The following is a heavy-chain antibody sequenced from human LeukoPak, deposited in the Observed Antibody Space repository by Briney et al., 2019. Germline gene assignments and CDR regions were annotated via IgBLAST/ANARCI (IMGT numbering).Heavy chain of an antibody. V-gene: IGHV1-69*05. CDR1: GGTFSSYA. CDR2: IIPILGTA. D-gene: IGHD3-22*01. J-gene: IGHJ4*02. Sequence: SVKVSCKASGGTFSSYAIRWVRPAPGQGLEGMGGIIPILGTANHAQKFQGRVTITTDESTSTAYMELSSLRSEDTAVYYCARDAYYYDSSGYYTGLPSDYWGQGTLVTVSS. CDR3: ARDAYYYDSSGYYTGLPSDY.